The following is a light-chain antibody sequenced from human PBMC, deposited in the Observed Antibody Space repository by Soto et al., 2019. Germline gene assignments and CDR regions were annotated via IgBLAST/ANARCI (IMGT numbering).Light chain of an antibody. Sequence: EIVLTQSPGTLSLSPGERATLSCRASQSVSSSYLAWYQQKPGQAPRLLIYGASSRATGIPDRFSGSGSGTDFTLTISRVEPEDFAVYYCQQYGSSATFGGGTKVEIK. V-gene: IGKV3-20*01. CDR2: GAS. CDR3: QQYGSSAT. J-gene: IGKJ4*01. CDR1: QSVSSSY.